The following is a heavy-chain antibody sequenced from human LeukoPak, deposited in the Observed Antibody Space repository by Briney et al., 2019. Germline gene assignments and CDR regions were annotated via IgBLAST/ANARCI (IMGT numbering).Heavy chain of an antibody. CDR2: ISWNSGSI. CDR3: AKKERDYFDY. Sequence: GRSLRLSCAASGFTFDDYAMHWVRQAPGKGLEWVSGISWNSGSIGYADSVEGRFTISRDNAKNSLYLQMNSLRAEDTALYYCAKKERDYFDYWGQGTLVTVSS. J-gene: IGHJ4*02. V-gene: IGHV3-9*01. CDR1: GFTFDDYA.